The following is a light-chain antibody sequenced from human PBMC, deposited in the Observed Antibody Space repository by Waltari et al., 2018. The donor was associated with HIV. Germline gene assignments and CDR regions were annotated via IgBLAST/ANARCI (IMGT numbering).Light chain of an antibody. V-gene: IGLV3-19*01. Sequence: SSELTQDPTVSVALGQTVMITCQGDSLRTFYASWYQQKPGQAPLLVIYDKNNRPSAIPDLFSGSSSGNTSSLTITGAQAEDEADYYCKSRDSSGKQVLFGGGTKLTVL. CDR3: KSRDSSGKQVL. J-gene: IGLJ2*01. CDR2: DKN. CDR1: SLRTFY.